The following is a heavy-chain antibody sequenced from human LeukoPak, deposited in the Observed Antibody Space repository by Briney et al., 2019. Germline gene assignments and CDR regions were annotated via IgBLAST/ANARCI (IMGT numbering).Heavy chain of an antibody. CDR3: ARGGNIGGNRKVAFDI. Sequence: SSETLSLTCAVYGGSFSGYYWSWIRQPPGKGLEWIGEINHSGSTNYNPSLKSRVTISVDTSKNQFSLKLSSVTAADTAVYYCARGGNIGGNRKVAFDIWGQGTMVTVSS. D-gene: IGHD4-23*01. V-gene: IGHV4-34*01. CDR1: GGSFSGYY. J-gene: IGHJ3*02. CDR2: INHSGST.